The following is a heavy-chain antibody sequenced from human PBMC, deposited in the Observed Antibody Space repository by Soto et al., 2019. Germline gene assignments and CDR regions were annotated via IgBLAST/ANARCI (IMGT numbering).Heavy chain of an antibody. D-gene: IGHD4-4*01. CDR1: GFTFSDSW. V-gene: IGHV3-7*01. Sequence: GGSLRLSCTASGFTFSDSWMTWVRQAPGKGLEWVARIKPDESEKKYADSVKGRFSISRDNAKNSMYLQMDSLRGEDTAVYYCVRGGSNYASXGQGTLVTAPQ. J-gene: IGHJ5*02. CDR2: IKPDESEK. CDR3: VRGGSNYAS.